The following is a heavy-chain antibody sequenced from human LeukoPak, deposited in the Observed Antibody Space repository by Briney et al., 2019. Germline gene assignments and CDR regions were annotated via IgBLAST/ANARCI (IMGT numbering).Heavy chain of an antibody. CDR1: GGSISSSSKY. J-gene: IGHJ5*02. CDR2: IYYSGTT. V-gene: IGHV4-39*07. CDR3: ARGRSGYGP. D-gene: IGHD6-13*01. Sequence: SETLSLTCTVSGGSISSSSKYWGWIRQSPGKGLEWIGSIYYSGTTYYNPSLKSRVTISVDTSKNQFSLKLSSVTAADTAVYYCARGRSGYGPWGQGTLVTVSS.